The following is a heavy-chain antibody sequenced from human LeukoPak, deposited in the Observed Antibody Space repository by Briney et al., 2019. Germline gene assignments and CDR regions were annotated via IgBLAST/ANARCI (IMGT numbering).Heavy chain of an antibody. CDR1: GGTFSSYA. D-gene: IGHD2-2*01. Sequence: SVKVSCKASGGTFSSYAISWVRQAPGQGLEWMGGIIPIFGTANYAQKLQGRVTITADESTSTAYMELSSLRSEDTAVYYCARSLDIHCSSTSCSTLIYYYYYMDVWGKGTTVTVSS. V-gene: IGHV1-69*01. CDR3: ARSLDIHCSSTSCSTLIYYYYYMDV. J-gene: IGHJ6*03. CDR2: IIPIFGTA.